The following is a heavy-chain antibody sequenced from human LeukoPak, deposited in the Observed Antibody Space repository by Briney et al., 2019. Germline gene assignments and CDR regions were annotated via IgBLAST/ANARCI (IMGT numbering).Heavy chain of an antibody. CDR1: GFTFSNYW. J-gene: IGHJ5*02. CDR3: IRDFRSADL. CDR2: IYVDGRTT. Sequence: GGSLRLPCVASGFTFSNYWMHWVRQPPGKGLVWVSRIYVDGRTTNYADSVKGRFTISRDNAKNTVYLEMNSLSVEDTATYYCIRDFRSADLWGQGTLVTVTS. V-gene: IGHV3-74*01.